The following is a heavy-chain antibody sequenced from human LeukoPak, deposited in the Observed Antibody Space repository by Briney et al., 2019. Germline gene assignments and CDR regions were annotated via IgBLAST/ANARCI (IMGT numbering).Heavy chain of an antibody. Sequence: GGSLRLSCAASGFTFSSYGMHWVRQAPGKGLEWVAFIRYDGSNKYYADSVKGRFTISRDNSKNTLYLQMNSLRAEDTAVYYCAKLRGPLSAETFDIWGQGTMVTVSS. CDR2: IRYDGSNK. J-gene: IGHJ3*02. D-gene: IGHD3-16*01. CDR3: AKLRGPLSAETFDI. V-gene: IGHV3-30*02. CDR1: GFTFSSYG.